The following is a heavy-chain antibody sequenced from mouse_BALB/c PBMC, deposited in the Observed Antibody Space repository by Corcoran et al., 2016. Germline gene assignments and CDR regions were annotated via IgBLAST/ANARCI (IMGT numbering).Heavy chain of an antibody. Sequence: QIQLVQSGPELKKPGETVKISCKASGYTFTNYGMNWVKQAPGKGLKWMGWINTYTGEPTYADDFKGRFAFSLETSASTAYLQINNLKNEDMATYFCGGGYRSLAYWGQGTLVTVSA. D-gene: IGHD2-14*01. CDR2: INTYTGEP. J-gene: IGHJ3*01. V-gene: IGHV9-1*02. CDR1: GYTFTNYG. CDR3: GGGYRSLAY.